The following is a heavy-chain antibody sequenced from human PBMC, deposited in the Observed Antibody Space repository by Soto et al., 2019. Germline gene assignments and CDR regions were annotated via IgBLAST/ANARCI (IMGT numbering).Heavy chain of an antibody. J-gene: IGHJ4*02. D-gene: IGHD3-22*01. CDR1: GFTFSSYG. Sequence: GGSLRLSCAASGFTFSSYGMHWVRQAPGKGLEWVAVIWYDGSNKYYADSVKGRFTISRDNSKNTLYLQMNSLRAEDTAVYYCARDNYDSSGNFDYWGQGTLVTVSS. CDR2: IWYDGSNK. V-gene: IGHV3-33*01. CDR3: ARDNYDSSGNFDY.